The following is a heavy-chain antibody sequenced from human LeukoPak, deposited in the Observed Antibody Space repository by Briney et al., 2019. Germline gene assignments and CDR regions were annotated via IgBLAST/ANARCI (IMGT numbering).Heavy chain of an antibody. J-gene: IGHJ6*03. V-gene: IGHV1-2*02. D-gene: IGHD3-16*01. CDR1: GYTFTGYY. CDR3: ARDPGSPWGEPYYYYMDV. Sequence: ASVKVSCKASGYTFTGYYMHWVRQAPGQGLEWMGWINPNSGGTNYAQKFQGRVTMTRDTSISTAYMELSRLRYEDTAVYYCARDPGSPWGEPYYYYMDVWGKGTTVTVSS. CDR2: INPNSGGT.